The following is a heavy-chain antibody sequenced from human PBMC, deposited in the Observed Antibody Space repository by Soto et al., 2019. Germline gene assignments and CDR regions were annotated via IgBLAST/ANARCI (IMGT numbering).Heavy chain of an antibody. V-gene: IGHV3-74*01. J-gene: IGHJ4*02. Sequence: EVQLVEAGGGLVQPGGSLRLSCAASGFTFSTSWIHWVRQAPGKGLVWVSRNGGTINYADSVKGRFTISRDNAKNTVYLQMNSLSADDTAVYYCTRGGNYYFDYWGQGTRVTVAS. D-gene: IGHD1-7*01. CDR3: TRGGNYYFDY. CDR1: GFTFSTSW. CDR2: NGGTI.